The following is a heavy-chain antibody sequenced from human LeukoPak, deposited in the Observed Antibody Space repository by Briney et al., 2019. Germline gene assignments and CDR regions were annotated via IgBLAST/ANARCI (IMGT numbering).Heavy chain of an antibody. CDR1: GFTFSYYG. CDR2: IQYDGSNK. J-gene: IGHJ4*02. Sequence: PGGSLRLSCAASGFTFSYYGMHWVRQAPGKGLEWVAFIQYDGSNKYYADSVKGRFTISRDNSKNTLYLQMNSLRAEDTAVYYCAKDSEYCGGDCYSGAGHWGQGTLVTVSS. D-gene: IGHD2-21*02. CDR3: AKDSEYCGGDCYSGAGH. V-gene: IGHV3-30*02.